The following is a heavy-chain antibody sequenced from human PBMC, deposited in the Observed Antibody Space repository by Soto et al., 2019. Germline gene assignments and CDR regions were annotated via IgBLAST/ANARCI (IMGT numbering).Heavy chain of an antibody. D-gene: IGHD5-18*01. V-gene: IGHV1-69*13. CDR3: ARDPPVDTAMVRMIFDDY. CDR1: GGTFSSYA. CDR2: IIPIFGTA. Sequence: GASVKVSCKASGGTFSSYAISWVRQAPGQGLEWMGGIIPIFGTANYAQKFQGRVTITADESTSTAYMELSSLRSEDTAVYYCARDPPVDTAMVRMIFDDYWGQGTLVTVSS. J-gene: IGHJ4*02.